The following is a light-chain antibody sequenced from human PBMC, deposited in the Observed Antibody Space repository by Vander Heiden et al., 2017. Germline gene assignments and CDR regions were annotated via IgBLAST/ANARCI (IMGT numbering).Light chain of an antibody. J-gene: IGKJ2*01. Sequence: DIQMTQSPSSLSASVGDRVTITCRASQSISSYLNWYQQKPGKAPKLLIFSASSLQTWIPSFFLNTDSSTFFPLPLLLLPPSFFSSSSCHQRYSTPYTFGQGTKLEIK. CDR2: SAS. CDR3: HQRYSTPYT. CDR1: QSISSY. V-gene: IGKV1-39*01.